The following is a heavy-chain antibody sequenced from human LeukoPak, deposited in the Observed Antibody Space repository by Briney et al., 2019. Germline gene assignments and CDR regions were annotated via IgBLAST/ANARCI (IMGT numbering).Heavy chain of an antibody. Sequence: SETLSLTCTVPGGSISSSSYYWGWIRQPPGKGLEWIGSIYYSGSTYYNPSLKSRVTISVDTSKNQFSLKLSSVTAADTAVYYCARGVTMSSDYWGQGTLVTVSS. J-gene: IGHJ4*02. CDR2: IYYSGST. CDR3: ARGVTMSSDY. D-gene: IGHD3-10*01. V-gene: IGHV4-39*01. CDR1: GGSISSSSYY.